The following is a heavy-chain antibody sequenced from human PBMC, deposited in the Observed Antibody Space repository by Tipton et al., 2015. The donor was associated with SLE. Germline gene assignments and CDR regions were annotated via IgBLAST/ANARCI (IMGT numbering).Heavy chain of an antibody. V-gene: IGHV4-38-2*01. CDR1: GYSISSGYS. J-gene: IGHJ4*02. CDR2: SYHSGST. D-gene: IGHD1-20*01. CDR3: ARQQRFNWYFDY. Sequence: TLSLTCAVSGYSISSGYSWGGIRQPPGKGLEWIGSSYHSGSTYYNPPLKSRVTISVDTYKHQFSLKLSSVTAPDTAVYYCARQQRFNWYFDYWGQGELVTVFS.